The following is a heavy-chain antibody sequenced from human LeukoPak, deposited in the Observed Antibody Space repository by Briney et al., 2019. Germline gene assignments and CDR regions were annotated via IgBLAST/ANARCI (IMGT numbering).Heavy chain of an antibody. CDR2: IYSGGST. CDR1: GFTVSTNY. V-gene: IGHV3-66*01. D-gene: IGHD5-18*01. Sequence: PGGSLRLSCAASGFTVSTNYMTWVCQAPGKGLEWVSVIYSGGSTYYADSVKGRFTISRDNSKNTLYLQMNSLRAEDTAVYYCARVGYSYGLDCWGQGTLVTVSS. CDR3: ARVGYSYGLDC. J-gene: IGHJ4*02.